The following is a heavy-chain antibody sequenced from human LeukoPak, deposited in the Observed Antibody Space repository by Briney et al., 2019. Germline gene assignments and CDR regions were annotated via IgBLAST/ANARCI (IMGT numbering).Heavy chain of an antibody. V-gene: IGHV4-59*01. CDR1: GGSISSYY. CDR2: TYYSGST. J-gene: IGHJ6*02. Sequence: PSETLSLTCTVSGGSISSYYWNWIRQAPGKGLEWIGYTYYSGSTNYNPSLKSRVTISVDTSKERFSLTLTSVTAADTAVYYCASRSGRSYYGMEVWGQGTTVIVSS. CDR3: ASRSGRSYYGMEV.